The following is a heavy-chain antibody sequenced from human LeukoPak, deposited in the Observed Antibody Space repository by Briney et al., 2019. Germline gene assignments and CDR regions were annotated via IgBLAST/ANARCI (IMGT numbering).Heavy chain of an antibody. V-gene: IGHV3-30-3*01. CDR3: ARDPRGSPYYFDY. CDR1: GFTFSSYA. D-gene: IGHD1-26*01. J-gene: IGHJ4*02. CDR2: ISYDGTNK. Sequence: GGSLRLSCAASGFTFSSYAMHWVRQAPGKGLEWVAVISYDGTNKNYADSVKGRFTISRDNSKNTVYLQMNSLRVEDAAVYYCARDPRGSPYYFDYWGQGTLVTVSS.